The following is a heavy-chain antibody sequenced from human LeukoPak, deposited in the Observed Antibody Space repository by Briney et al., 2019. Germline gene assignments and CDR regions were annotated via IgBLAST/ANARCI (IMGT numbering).Heavy chain of an antibody. CDR2: ISYDGSNK. CDR3: AKDPSARGVLARYYYYGMDV. Sequence: GRSLRLSCAASGFTFSSYGMHWVRQAPGKGLEWVAVISYDGSNKYYADSVKGRFTISRDNSKNTLYLQMNSLRAEDTAVYYCAKDPSARGVLARYYYYGMDVWGQGITVTVSS. D-gene: IGHD3-10*01. CDR1: GFTFSSYG. V-gene: IGHV3-30*18. J-gene: IGHJ6*02.